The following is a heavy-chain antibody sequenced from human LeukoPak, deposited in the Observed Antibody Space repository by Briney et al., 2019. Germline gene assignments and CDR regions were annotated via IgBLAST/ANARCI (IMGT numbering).Heavy chain of an antibody. CDR1: GYTFTSYY. D-gene: IGHD2-2*01. J-gene: IGHJ5*02. CDR2: INPSGGST. Sequence: GASVKVSCKASGYTFTSYYMHWVRQAPGQGLEWMGIINPSGGSTSYAQKFQGRVTMTRDTSTSTVYMELSSLRSEDTAVYYCARDGGYCSSTSCPPNWFDPWGQGTPVTVSS. V-gene: IGHV1-46*01. CDR3: ARDGGYCSSTSCPPNWFDP.